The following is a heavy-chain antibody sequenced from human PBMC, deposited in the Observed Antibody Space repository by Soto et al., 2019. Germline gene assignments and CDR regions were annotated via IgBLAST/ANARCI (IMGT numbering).Heavy chain of an antibody. V-gene: IGHV4-30-2*01. CDR2: IYHSGST. Sequence: SETLSLTCAVSGGSISSGGYSWSWIRQPPGKGLEWIGYIYHSGSTYYNPSLKSRVTISVDTSKSQFSLKLSFVTAADTAVYYCARDKITGLFDYWGQGTLVTVSS. CDR3: ARDKITGLFDY. J-gene: IGHJ4*02. D-gene: IGHD2-8*02. CDR1: GGSISSGGYS.